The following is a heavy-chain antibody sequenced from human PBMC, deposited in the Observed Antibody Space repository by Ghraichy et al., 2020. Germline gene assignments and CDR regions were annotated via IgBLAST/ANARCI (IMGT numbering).Heavy chain of an antibody. CDR2: IYNSGST. CDR1: GASIRTYY. D-gene: IGHD3-16*01. V-gene: IGHV4-59*08. J-gene: IGHJ3*02. Sequence: SQTLSLTCTVSGASIRTYYWSWIRQSPGKGLEWIGYIYNSGSTDYNPSLKSRVTISVDTSKNQYSLKLYSVTAADTAVYYCASRTGGGTPKNAFDIWGQGTMVTVSS. CDR3: ASRTGGGTPKNAFDI.